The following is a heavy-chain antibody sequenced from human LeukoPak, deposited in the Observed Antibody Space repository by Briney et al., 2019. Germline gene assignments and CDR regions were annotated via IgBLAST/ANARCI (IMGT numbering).Heavy chain of an antibody. Sequence: ASVKVSCKASGYTFTSYYIHWVRQAPGQGLEWMGIISPSGDTTTYAQKFQGRVTTTRDTSTSTVYMELSSLRSEDTAVYYCARDRGGTGYPLGDYWGQGTLVTVSS. V-gene: IGHV1-46*01. D-gene: IGHD3-9*01. J-gene: IGHJ4*02. CDR3: ARDRGGTGYPLGDY. CDR1: GYTFTSYY. CDR2: ISPSGDTT.